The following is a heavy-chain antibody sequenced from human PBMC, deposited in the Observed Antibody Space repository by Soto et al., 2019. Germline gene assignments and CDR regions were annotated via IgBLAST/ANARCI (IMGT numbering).Heavy chain of an antibody. D-gene: IGHD6-13*01. J-gene: IGHJ5*02. CDR1: GFAFSSYT. V-gene: IGHV3-30-3*01. CDR2: MSYDGSNE. Sequence: QVHLVESGGGVVQPGRSLRLSCAASGFAFSSYTMHWVRQAPGKGLEWVATMSYDGSNEYYADSVKGRFIISRDNSENTLHLQMNSLRVEDTAVYYCARHPLTYSSSWYWFDPWGQGTLVTVSS. CDR3: ARHPLTYSSSWYWFDP.